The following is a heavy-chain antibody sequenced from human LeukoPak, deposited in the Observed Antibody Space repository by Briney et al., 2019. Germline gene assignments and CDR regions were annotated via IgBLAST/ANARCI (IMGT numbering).Heavy chain of an antibody. CDR2: INPSGGST. Sequence: ASVKVSCKASGYTLTSYYMHWVRQAPGQGLEWMGIINPSGGSTSYAQKFQGRVTMTRDTSTSTVYMELSSLRSEDTAVYYCARDLSHSGSYSYYFDYWGQGTLVTVSS. J-gene: IGHJ4*02. CDR3: ARDLSHSGSYSYYFDY. D-gene: IGHD1-26*01. CDR1: GYTLTSYY. V-gene: IGHV1-46*01.